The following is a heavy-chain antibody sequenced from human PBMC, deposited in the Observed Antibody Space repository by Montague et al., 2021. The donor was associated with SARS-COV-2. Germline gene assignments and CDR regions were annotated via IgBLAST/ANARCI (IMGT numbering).Heavy chain of an antibody. V-gene: IGHV4-31*11. CDR2: IYYSGST. Sequence: TLSLTCAVYGGSFSSGGYYWSWIRQHPGKGLEWIGYIYYSGSTYYNPSLKSRVTISVDTSKNQFSLKLSSVTAADTAVYYCARVSVEMATMGVYYYYGMDVWGQGTTVTVSS. CDR3: ARVSVEMATMGVYYYYGMDV. J-gene: IGHJ6*02. D-gene: IGHD5-24*01. CDR1: GGSFSSGGYY.